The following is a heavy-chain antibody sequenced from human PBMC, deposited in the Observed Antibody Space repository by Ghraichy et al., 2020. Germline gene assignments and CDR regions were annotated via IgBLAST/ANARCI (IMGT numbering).Heavy chain of an antibody. CDR3: ARESIAAAGGVSYFDY. Sequence: DSLNISCAASGFTFSSYWMSWVRQAPGKGLEWVANIKQDGSEKYYVDSVKGRFTISRDNAKNSLYLQMNSLRAEDTAVYYCARESIAAAGGVSYFDYWGQGTLVTVSS. D-gene: IGHD6-13*01. J-gene: IGHJ4*02. V-gene: IGHV3-7*01. CDR1: GFTFSSYW. CDR2: IKQDGSEK.